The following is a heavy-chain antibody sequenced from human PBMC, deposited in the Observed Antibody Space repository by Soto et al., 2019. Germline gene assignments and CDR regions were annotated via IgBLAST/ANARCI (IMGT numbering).Heavy chain of an antibody. V-gene: IGHV4-59*08. CDR1: GGSISSYY. CDR2: IYYSGST. Sequence: QVQLQESGPGLVKPSETLSLTCTVSGGSISSYYWSWIGRPPGKGLEWIGYIYYSGSTNYNPSLKSRVTISVDTSKNQFSLKLSSVTAADTAVYYCARSSYYMDVWGKGTTVTVSS. CDR3: ARSSYYMDV. J-gene: IGHJ6*03.